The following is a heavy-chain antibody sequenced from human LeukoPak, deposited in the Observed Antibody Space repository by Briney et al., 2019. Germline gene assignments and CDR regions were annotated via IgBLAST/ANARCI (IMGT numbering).Heavy chain of an antibody. J-gene: IGHJ4*02. V-gene: IGHV3-30*19. D-gene: IGHD3-10*01. CDR1: RFTFSSYG. CDR3: ARRRGDY. CDR2: IQYDGSNE. Sequence: GGSLRLSCAASRFTFSSYGMHWVRQAPGKGLEWVAYIQYDGSNEQYADSVKGRFSISRDSSKNILYLQMNSLRAEDTAVYYCARRRGDYWGQGILVTVSS.